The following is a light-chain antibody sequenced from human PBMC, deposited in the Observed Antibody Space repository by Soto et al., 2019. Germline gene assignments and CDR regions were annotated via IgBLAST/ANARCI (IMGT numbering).Light chain of an antibody. CDR3: TSYTPTGALV. Sequence: QSVLTQPASVSGSPGQSITISCTGTSSDVGGYNYVSWYQQHPGKAPKLMIYEVSNRLSGVSNRFSGSKSGNTASLTISGLQSEDEADYYCTSYTPTGALVFGSGTKVTVL. J-gene: IGLJ6*01. CDR2: EVS. V-gene: IGLV2-14*01. CDR1: SSDVGGYNY.